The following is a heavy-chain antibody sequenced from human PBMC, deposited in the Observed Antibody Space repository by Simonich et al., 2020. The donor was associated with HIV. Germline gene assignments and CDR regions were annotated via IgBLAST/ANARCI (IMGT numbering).Heavy chain of an antibody. CDR1: GGSFSGYY. CDR3: ARRDRELILYFDY. V-gene: IGHV4-34*01. D-gene: IGHD3-3*01. CDR2: INHSEIT. Sequence: QVQLQQWGAGLLKPSETLSLTCAVYGGSFSGYYWSWIRQPPGKGLEWIGEINHSEITNYKSYLNSTATISVDKSKNQFSLKLSSVTAADTAIYDCARRDRELILYFDYWGQGNLVTVSS. J-gene: IGHJ4*02.